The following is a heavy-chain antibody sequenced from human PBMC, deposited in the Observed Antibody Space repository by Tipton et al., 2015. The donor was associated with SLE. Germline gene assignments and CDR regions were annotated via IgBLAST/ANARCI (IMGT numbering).Heavy chain of an antibody. Sequence: TLSLTCTVSGISFTSYYWSWIRQPPGKGLEWVGYISYTGSTIYNPSLKSRVTVSMDTSKSQFSLKLSSVTAADTAVYYCARHPGSNWYRGRYFDYWGQGTLVTVSS. CDR1: GISFTSYY. D-gene: IGHD6-13*01. CDR2: ISYTGST. J-gene: IGHJ4*02. V-gene: IGHV4-59*08. CDR3: ARHPGSNWYRGRYFDY.